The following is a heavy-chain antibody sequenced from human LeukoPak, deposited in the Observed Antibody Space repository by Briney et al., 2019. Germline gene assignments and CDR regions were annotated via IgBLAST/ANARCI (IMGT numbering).Heavy chain of an antibody. J-gene: IGHJ4*02. CDR3: ARDKDYYDSSGDFDY. CDR1: GFTFSSYA. Sequence: GVSLRLSCAASGFTFSSYAMHWVRQAPGKGLEWVAVISFDGSNKYYADSVKGRFTISRDNSKKTLYLQMNSLRAEDTAVYYCARDKDYYDSSGDFDYWGQGTLVTVSS. V-gene: IGHV3-30*04. CDR2: ISFDGSNK. D-gene: IGHD3-22*01.